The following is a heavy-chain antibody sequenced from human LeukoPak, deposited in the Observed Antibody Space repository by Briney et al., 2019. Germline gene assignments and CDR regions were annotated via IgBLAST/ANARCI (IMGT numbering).Heavy chain of an antibody. V-gene: IGHV3-72*01. CDR1: GFTFSSYG. CDR3: GVWMFGQGS. Sequence: PGGSLRLSCAASGFTFSSYGMHWVRQAPGKGLEWVARIRNKVENYVTHYAASVTGRFILSRDASKNSVYLQMDSLKTEDTAIYYCGVWMFGQGSWGQGTPVTVSS. D-gene: IGHD3-10*02. J-gene: IGHJ5*02. CDR2: IRNKVENYVT.